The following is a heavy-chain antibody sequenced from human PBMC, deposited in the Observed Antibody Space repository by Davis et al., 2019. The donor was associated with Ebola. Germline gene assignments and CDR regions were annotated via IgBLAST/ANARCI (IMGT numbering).Heavy chain of an antibody. V-gene: IGHV1-2*06. CDR3: ARDHPNSGSLDAFDI. Sequence: AASVKVSCKASGYTFTGYYMHWVRQAPGQGLEWMGRINPNSGGTNYAQKFQGRVTMTRDTSISTAYMELSRLRSDDTAVYYCARDHPNSGSLDAFDIWGQGTMVTVSS. CDR1: GYTFTGYY. D-gene: IGHD1-26*01. CDR2: INPNSGGT. J-gene: IGHJ3*02.